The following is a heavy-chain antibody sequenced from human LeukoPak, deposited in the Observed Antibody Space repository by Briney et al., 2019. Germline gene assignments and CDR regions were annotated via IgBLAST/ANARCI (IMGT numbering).Heavy chain of an antibody. CDR3: ARGTGLKAFDI. D-gene: IGHD3-10*01. J-gene: IGHJ3*02. CDR2: INPSGGST. CDR1: GYTFTSYY. V-gene: IGHV1-46*01. Sequence: GSVKVSCKASGYTFTSYYMHWVRQAPGQGLEWMGIINPSGGSTIYAQKFQGRVTMTRDTSTSTVYMELSSLRSEDTAVYYCARGTGLKAFDIWGQGTMVTVSS.